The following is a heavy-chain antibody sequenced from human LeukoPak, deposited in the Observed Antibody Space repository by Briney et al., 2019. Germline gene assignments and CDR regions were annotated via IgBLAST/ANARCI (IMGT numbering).Heavy chain of an antibody. J-gene: IGHJ4*02. V-gene: IGHV4-30-4*01. D-gene: IGHD6-13*01. CDR1: GGSISSGDYY. Sequence: SQTLSLTCTVSGGSISSGDYYWSWIRQPPGKGLEWIGYIYYSGSTYYNPSLKSRVTISVDTSKNQFSLKLSSVTAADTAVYYCARDSLGITAVGNYWGQGTLVTVSS. CDR2: IYYSGST. CDR3: ARDSLGITAVGNY.